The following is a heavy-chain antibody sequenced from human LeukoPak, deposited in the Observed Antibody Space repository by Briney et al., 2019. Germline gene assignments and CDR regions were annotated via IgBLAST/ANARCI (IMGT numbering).Heavy chain of an antibody. D-gene: IGHD4-11*01. V-gene: IGHV3-33*06. Sequence: GRSLRLSCTTSGFTFSHYAMHWVRQAPGKGLQWVAVIWNDGSDKYYGDSVKGRSTISRDNSKKTVYLQLSSLRVEDTAVYYCAKDAERGFDFSNSLQSWGQGTLVTVSS. J-gene: IGHJ4*02. CDR2: IWNDGSDK. CDR1: GFTFSHYA. CDR3: AKDAERGFDFSNSLQS.